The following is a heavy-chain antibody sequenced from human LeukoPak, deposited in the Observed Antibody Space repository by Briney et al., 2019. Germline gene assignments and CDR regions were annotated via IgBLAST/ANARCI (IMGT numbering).Heavy chain of an antibody. CDR1: GGSFSGYH. J-gene: IGHJ4*02. CDR2: INHSGST. D-gene: IGHD3-10*01. CDR3: ARGGRFSRITMVRGVILDY. Sequence: PSETLSLTCAVYGGSFSGYHWSWIRQPPGKGLEWIGEINHSGSTNYNPSLKSRVTISVDTSKNQFSLKLSSVTAADTAVYYCARGGRFSRITMVRGVILDYWGQGTLVTVSS. V-gene: IGHV4-34*01.